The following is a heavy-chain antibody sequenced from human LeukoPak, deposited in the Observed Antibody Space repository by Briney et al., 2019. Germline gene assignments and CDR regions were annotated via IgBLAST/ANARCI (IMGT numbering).Heavy chain of an antibody. Sequence: SQALSLTCAISGDSVSSNSAAWNWIRQFPSRGLEWLGRTYYRSKWYNGYAVSVKSRITINPDTSKNQFSLQLNSVTPEDTAVYYCAREPGIAVAGTREFDYWGQGTLVTVSP. D-gene: IGHD6-19*01. J-gene: IGHJ4*02. CDR1: GDSVSSNSAA. CDR2: TYYRSKWYN. V-gene: IGHV6-1*01. CDR3: AREPGIAVAGTREFDY.